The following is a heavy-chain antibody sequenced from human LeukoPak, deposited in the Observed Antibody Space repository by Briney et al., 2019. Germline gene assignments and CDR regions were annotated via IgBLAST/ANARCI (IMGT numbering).Heavy chain of an antibody. D-gene: IGHD2/OR15-2a*01. Sequence: PGGSLRLSCAASGFTFSSYEMDWVRQAPGKGLEWVSYISSSGSTIYYADSVKGRFTISRDNAKNSLYLQMNSLRAEDTAVCYCARAIYHLDYWGQGTLVTVSS. J-gene: IGHJ4*02. CDR3: ARAIYHLDY. CDR2: ISSSGSTI. V-gene: IGHV3-48*03. CDR1: GFTFSSYE.